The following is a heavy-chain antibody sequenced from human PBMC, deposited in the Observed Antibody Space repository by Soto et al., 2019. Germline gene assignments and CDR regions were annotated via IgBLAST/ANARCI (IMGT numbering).Heavy chain of an antibody. CDR3: ARDFEQLVRPGYYYYMGV. Sequence: QVQLVQSGAEVKKPGSSVKVSCKASGGTFSSYTISWVRQAPGQGLEWMGRIIPILGIANNAQKFQGRVTISADKYTGTAYMELSSLRSEDTAVYYCARDFEQLVRPGYYYYMGVWGKGTTVTVSS. D-gene: IGHD6-13*01. V-gene: IGHV1-69*08. CDR1: GGTFSSYT. J-gene: IGHJ6*03. CDR2: IIPILGIA.